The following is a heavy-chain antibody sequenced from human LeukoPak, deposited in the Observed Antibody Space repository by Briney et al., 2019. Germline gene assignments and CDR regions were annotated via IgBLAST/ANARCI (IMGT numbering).Heavy chain of an antibody. Sequence: SETLSLACTVSGGSISSYYWSWIRQPPGKGLEWIGYIYTSGSTNYNPSLKSRVTISVDTSKNQFSLKLSSVTAADTAVYYCARYVFGVVSGFDPWGQGTLVTVPS. D-gene: IGHD3-3*01. V-gene: IGHV4-4*09. CDR3: ARYVFGVVSGFDP. CDR2: IYTSGST. CDR1: GGSISSYY. J-gene: IGHJ5*02.